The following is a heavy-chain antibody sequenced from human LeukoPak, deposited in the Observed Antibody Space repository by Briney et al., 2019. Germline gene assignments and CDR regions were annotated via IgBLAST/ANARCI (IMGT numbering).Heavy chain of an antibody. Sequence: GASVKVSCKASGYTFTGYYMHWVRQAPGQGLEWMGWINPNSGGTNYAQKFQGRVTMTRDTSISTAYMELSSLRSEDTAVYYCATSSYYSSSSIDYWGQGTLVTVSS. V-gene: IGHV1-2*02. CDR2: INPNSGGT. CDR1: GYTFTGYY. CDR3: ATSSYYSSSSIDY. D-gene: IGHD6-13*01. J-gene: IGHJ4*02.